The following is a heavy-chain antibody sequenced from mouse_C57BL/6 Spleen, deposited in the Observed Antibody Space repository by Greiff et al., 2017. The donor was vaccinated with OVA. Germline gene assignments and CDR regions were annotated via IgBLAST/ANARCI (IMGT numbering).Heavy chain of an antibody. CDR3: ASDGSSYGFDY. D-gene: IGHD1-1*01. V-gene: IGHV1-26*01. CDR1: GYTFTDYY. Sequence: VQLQQSGPELVKPGASVKISCKASGYTFTDYYMNWVKQSHGKSLEWIGDINPNNGGTSYNQKFKGKATLTVDKSSSTAYMELRSLTSEDSAVYYCASDGSSYGFDYWGQGTTLTVSS. CDR2: INPNNGGT. J-gene: IGHJ2*01.